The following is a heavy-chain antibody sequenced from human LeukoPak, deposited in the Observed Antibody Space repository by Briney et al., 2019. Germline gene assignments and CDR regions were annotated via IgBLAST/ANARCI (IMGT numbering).Heavy chain of an antibody. CDR2: IYYSGST. CDR1: GGSISSYY. Sequence: PSETLSLTCTVSGGSISSYYWSWIRQPPGKGLEWIGYIYYSGSTNYNPSLKSRVTISVDTSKNQFSLKLSSVTAADTAVYYCATSRRRGAFDIWGQGTMVTVSS. J-gene: IGHJ3*02. V-gene: IGHV4-59*08. CDR3: ATSRRRGAFDI.